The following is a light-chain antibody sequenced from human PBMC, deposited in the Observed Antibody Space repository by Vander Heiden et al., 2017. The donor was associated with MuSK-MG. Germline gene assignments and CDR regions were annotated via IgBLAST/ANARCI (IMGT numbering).Light chain of an antibody. CDR2: DAS. J-gene: IGKJ3*01. Sequence: DIQMTQSPSSLSASVGDRVTITCQASQDISNYLNRYQQKPGKAPKLLIYDASNLETGVPSRFSGSGSGTDFTFTISSLQPEDIATYYCQQDDDLPLTFGPRTKVDIK. CDR3: QQDDDLPLT. CDR1: QDISNY. V-gene: IGKV1-33*01.